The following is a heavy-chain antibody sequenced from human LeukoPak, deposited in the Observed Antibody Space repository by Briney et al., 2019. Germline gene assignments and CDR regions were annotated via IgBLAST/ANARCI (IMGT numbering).Heavy chain of an antibody. Sequence: GGSLRLSCAASGFTFSSYAMSWVRQAPGKGLEWVSAISGSGGSTYYADSLKGRFTISRDNSKNTLSLQMNSLRAEDTAVYYCARGGTYSHYNYWGQGTLVTVSS. CDR2: ISGSGGST. CDR1: GFTFSSYA. J-gene: IGHJ4*02. D-gene: IGHD4-11*01. CDR3: ARGGTYSHYNY. V-gene: IGHV3-23*01.